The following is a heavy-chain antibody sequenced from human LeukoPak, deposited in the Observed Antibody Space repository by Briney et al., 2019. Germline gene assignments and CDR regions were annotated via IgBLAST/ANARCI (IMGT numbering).Heavy chain of an antibody. D-gene: IGHD2-15*01. CDR3: ARVVAASYYYYYMDV. CDR2: INHSGST. V-gene: IGHV4-34*01. J-gene: IGHJ6*03. CDR1: GGSFSGYY. Sequence: PSETLSLTCAVYGGSFSGYYWGWIRQPPGKGLEWIGEINHSGSTNYNPSLKSRVTISVDTSKNQFSLKLSSVTAADTAVYYCARVVAASYYYYYMDVWGKGTTVTVSS.